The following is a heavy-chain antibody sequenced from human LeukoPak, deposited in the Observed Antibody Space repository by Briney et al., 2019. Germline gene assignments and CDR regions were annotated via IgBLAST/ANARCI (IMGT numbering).Heavy chain of an antibody. CDR3: ATHDTMVGVS. CDR1: GFSFGRNA. D-gene: IGHD1-26*01. Sequence: GGSLRLSCVASGFSFGRNAMNWLRQPPGKGLEWVSGVGGSNTDTSYADSVKGRFTISRDNSKNTVSLVMNNLRAEDTAIYYCATHDTMVGVSWGQGTLVTVSS. J-gene: IGHJ4*02. CDR2: VGGSNTDT. V-gene: IGHV3-23*01.